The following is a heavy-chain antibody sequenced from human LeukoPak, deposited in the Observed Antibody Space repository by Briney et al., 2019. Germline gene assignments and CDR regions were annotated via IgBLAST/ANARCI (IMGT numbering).Heavy chain of an antibody. V-gene: IGHV1-2*02. J-gene: IGHJ4*02. CDR2: INPNSGGT. CDR1: GYAFVGYY. Sequence: ASVKVSCKASGYAFVGYYLHWVRQAPGQGLEWMRWINPNSGGTHSAQKFQGRVTMTRDTSISTAYMELSRLTSDDTAVYYCARADIAVAGWDFDCWGQGTLVTVSS. CDR3: ARADIAVAGWDFDC. D-gene: IGHD6-19*01.